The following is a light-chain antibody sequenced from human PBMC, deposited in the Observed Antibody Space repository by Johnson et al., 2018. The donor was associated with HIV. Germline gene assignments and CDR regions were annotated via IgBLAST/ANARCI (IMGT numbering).Light chain of an antibody. Sequence: QSVLTQPPSVSAAPGQKVTISCSGSSSNIANNYVSWYQQLPGTAPKLLIYENNKRPSGIPDRFSGSKSGTSATLGITGLQTGAEADYYCGTWDSCLSAYVFGTGTKVTVL. CDR2: ENN. CDR1: SSNIANNY. V-gene: IGLV1-51*02. J-gene: IGLJ1*01. CDR3: GTWDSCLSAYV.